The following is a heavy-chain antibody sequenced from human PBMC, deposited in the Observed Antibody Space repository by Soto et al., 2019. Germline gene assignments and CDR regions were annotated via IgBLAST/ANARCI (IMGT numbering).Heavy chain of an antibody. V-gene: IGHV1-18*01. Sequence: QVQLVQSGPEVKKPGASVKVSCKASGNTFASHGFSWGRQAPGQGLEWMGWISGFNGQTNYALKFQGRVTLTTDTSTSTAYMELRSLRSDDTAVYFCARVDPRGVAVVRDYWCQGTLVTVSS. CDR1: GNTFASHG. D-gene: IGHD3-10*01. J-gene: IGHJ4*02. CDR3: ARVDPRGVAVVRDY. CDR2: ISGFNGQT.